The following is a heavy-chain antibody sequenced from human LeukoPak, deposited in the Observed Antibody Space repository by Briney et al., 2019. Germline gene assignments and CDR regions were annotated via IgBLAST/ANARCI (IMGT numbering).Heavy chain of an antibody. V-gene: IGHV3-21*01. J-gene: IGHJ4*02. CDR2: ISRSSSYI. D-gene: IGHD4-17*01. CDR3: ARAYGDHAGFDY. CDR1: GFTFSSYS. Sequence: GGSLRLSCAASGFTFSSYSMNSGRQAPGKGLEWVPSISRSSSYIYYAYSVKGRFTISRDNAKNSLYLQMNSLRAEDTAVYYCARAYGDHAGFDYWGQGTLVTVSS.